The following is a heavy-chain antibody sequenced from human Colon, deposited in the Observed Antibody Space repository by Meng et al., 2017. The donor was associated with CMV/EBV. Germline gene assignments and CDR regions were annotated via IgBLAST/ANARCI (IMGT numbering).Heavy chain of an antibody. Sequence: GFSFSIYSIHWVRQAPGKGLGWVGLMSYDGVNKYYGDSVKGRFSISRDTSNNTVYLHMDSLRPEDAAVYFCAREGRYEFWNGPFDFWGQGTQVTVSS. CDR2: MSYDGVNK. V-gene: IGHV3-30-3*01. D-gene: IGHD3/OR15-3a*01. CDR1: GFSFSIYS. CDR3: AREGRYEFWNGPFDF. J-gene: IGHJ4*02.